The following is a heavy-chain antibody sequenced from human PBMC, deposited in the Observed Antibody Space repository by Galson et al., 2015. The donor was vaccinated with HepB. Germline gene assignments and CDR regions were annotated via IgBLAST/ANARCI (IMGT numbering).Heavy chain of an antibody. CDR2: INSDGSST. V-gene: IGHV3-74*01. Sequence: SLRLSCAASGFTFSSYWMHWVRQAPGKGLVWVSRINSDGSSTNHADTVRGRFTISRDNAKNTLYLQMNSLRAEDTAVYYCARDYSFEYSSSSDHFDCWGQGTLVTVSS. CDR1: GFTFSSYW. D-gene: IGHD6-6*01. J-gene: IGHJ4*02. CDR3: ARDYSFEYSSSSDHFDC.